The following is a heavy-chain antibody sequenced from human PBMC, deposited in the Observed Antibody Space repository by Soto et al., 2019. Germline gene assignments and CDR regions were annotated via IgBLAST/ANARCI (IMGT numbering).Heavy chain of an antibody. CDR1: GYTFITYD. D-gene: IGHD3-3*01. J-gene: IGHJ4*02. CDR2: ISPNSGRA. V-gene: IGHV1-18*04. CDR3: VRHYYDIWSDFPDFDY. Sequence: QIQLVQSGAEVKTPGASVRVSCKTSGYTFITYDISWVRQAPGQGLEWVGLISPNSGRANYAQKLQGRITMTTDTSTSTAYQDLRSLRSDATAVYYCVRHYYDIWSDFPDFDYWGQGTLVTVSS.